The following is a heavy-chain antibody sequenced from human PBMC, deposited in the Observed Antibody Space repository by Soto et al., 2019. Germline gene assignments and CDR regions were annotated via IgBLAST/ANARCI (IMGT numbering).Heavy chain of an antibody. V-gene: IGHV2-26*01. D-gene: IGHD4-17*01. CDR3: ARYTVSAYYGMDV. Sequence: QVTLKESGPVLVKPTETLTLTCTVSGFSLSNARMGVSWIRQPPGKALEWLGYIFSNDEKSYSTSLKSRLTXSXDXSKSQVVLTMTNMDPVDTATYYCARYTVSAYYGMDVWGQGTTVTVSS. CDR1: GFSLSNARMG. CDR2: IFSNDEK. J-gene: IGHJ6*02.